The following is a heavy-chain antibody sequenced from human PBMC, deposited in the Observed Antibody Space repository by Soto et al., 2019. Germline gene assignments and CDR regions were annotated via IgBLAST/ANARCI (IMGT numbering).Heavy chain of an antibody. CDR2: IYYSGST. V-gene: IGHV4-39*01. CDR3: ARHDWNGVDY. Sequence: QLQLQESCPGLVKPSETLSLTCTVSGGSISSSSYFWGWIRQPPGKGLEWIGSIYYSGSTYYNPSLKSRVTISVATSKNQCSRKLSSVAAADTAVYYCARHDWNGVDYWGQGTLVTVSS. J-gene: IGHJ4*02. CDR1: GGSISSSSYF. D-gene: IGHD1-1*01.